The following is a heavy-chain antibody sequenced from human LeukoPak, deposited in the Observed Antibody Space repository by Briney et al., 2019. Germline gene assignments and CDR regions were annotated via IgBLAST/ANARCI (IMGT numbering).Heavy chain of an antibody. CDR2: IDSGDNT. D-gene: IGHD6-19*01. CDR1: GLSDCLQY. V-gene: IGHV3-66*01. Sequence: PGGSLRLSCGASGLSDCLQYVTGLRQAPEKGLEWVSVIDSGDNTYYSDSVKGRFTISRDHSKNTLYLHMNTLRDEDTAVYYCATSSGWYLPRFDFWGQGTLVTVTS. J-gene: IGHJ4*02. CDR3: ATSSGWYLPRFDF.